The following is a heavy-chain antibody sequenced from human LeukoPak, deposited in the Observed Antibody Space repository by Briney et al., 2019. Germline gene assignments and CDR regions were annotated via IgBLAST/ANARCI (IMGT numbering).Heavy chain of an antibody. CDR2: IKQDESEE. CDR1: GFTFNNYW. V-gene: IGHV3-7*01. CDR3: ARGVYDFDI. Sequence: GGSLRLSCVASGFTFNNYWMSWVRQAPGKGLEWVANIKQDESEEYYVDSVKGRFTISRDNAMNSLYLQMNSLRAEDTALFYCARGVYDFDIWGQGTMVTVSS. J-gene: IGHJ3*02.